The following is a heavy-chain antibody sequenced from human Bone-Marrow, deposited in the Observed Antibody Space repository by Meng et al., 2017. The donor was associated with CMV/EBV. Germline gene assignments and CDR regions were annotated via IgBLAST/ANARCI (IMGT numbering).Heavy chain of an antibody. CDR2: IYYSGST. CDR1: GGSVSSGSYY. D-gene: IGHD3-3*01. Sequence: SETLSLTCTVPGGSVSSGSYYWSWIRQPPGKGLEWIGYIYYSGSTNYNPSLKSRVTISVDTSKNQFSLKLSSVTAADTAVYYCARRSDFWSGYWENYFDYWGQGTLVTVSS. J-gene: IGHJ4*02. V-gene: IGHV4-61*01. CDR3: ARRSDFWSGYWENYFDY.